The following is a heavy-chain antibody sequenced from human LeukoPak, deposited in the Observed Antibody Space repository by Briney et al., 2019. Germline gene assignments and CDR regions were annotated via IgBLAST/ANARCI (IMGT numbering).Heavy chain of an antibody. CDR1: GYTFTRYY. CDR3: ARVVAGGY. J-gene: IGHJ4*02. V-gene: IGHV1-2*02. Sequence: ASVKVSCKASGYTFTRYYMHWVRQAPGQGLEWMGWINPNSGGTNYAQRFQGRVTMTRDTSISTAYMELSSLRADDTAVYYCARVVAGGYWGQGTLVTVSS. D-gene: IGHD6-19*01. CDR2: INPNSGGT.